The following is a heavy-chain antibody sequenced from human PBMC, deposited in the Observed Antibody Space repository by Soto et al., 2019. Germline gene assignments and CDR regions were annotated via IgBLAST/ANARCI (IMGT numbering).Heavy chain of an antibody. CDR3: ARDMHSYGYFPFDK. V-gene: IGHV3-33*01. CDR2: IWYDGSNK. D-gene: IGHD5-18*01. Sequence: GGSLRLSCAASGFTFSSYGMHWVRQAPGKGLEWVAVIWYDGSNKYYADSVKGRFTISRDNSKNTLYLQMNSLRAEDTAVYYCARDMHSYGYFPFDKWGQGTLVTVSS. J-gene: IGHJ4*02. CDR1: GFTFSSYG.